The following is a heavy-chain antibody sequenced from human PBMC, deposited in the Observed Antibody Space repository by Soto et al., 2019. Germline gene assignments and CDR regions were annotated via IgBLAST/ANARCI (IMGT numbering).Heavy chain of an antibody. CDR3: PKTIATAGRDEIDV. CDR2: ISASGSDT. Sequence: EVHLLESGGDLIQAGGSLRLSCAASGFTLSSYALTWVRQGPGKVLEWVSVISASGSDTLLRDSVKGRFTIYRDTYKNTPYLQMNSLRIEDTAVYYCPKTIATAGRDEIDVWGRGNMVNVSA. J-gene: IGHJ3*01. V-gene: IGHV3-23*01. D-gene: IGHD6-13*01. CDR1: GFTLSSYA.